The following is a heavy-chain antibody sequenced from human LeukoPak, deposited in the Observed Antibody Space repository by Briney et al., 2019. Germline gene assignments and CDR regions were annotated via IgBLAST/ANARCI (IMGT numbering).Heavy chain of an antibody. CDR1: GGSISSYY. J-gene: IGHJ6*03. CDR3: ATNAVPYYYYYMDV. V-gene: IGHV4-4*09. D-gene: IGHD2-2*01. Sequence: PSETLSLTCTVSGGSISSYYWCWIRQPPGKGLEWIGYIYTSGSTNYNPSLKSRVTISVDTSKNQFSLKLSSVTAADTAVYYCATNAVPYYYYYMDVWGKGTTVTVSS. CDR2: IYTSGST.